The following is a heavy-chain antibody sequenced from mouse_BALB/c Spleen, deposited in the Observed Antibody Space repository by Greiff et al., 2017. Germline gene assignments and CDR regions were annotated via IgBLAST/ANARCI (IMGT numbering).Heavy chain of an antibody. D-gene: IGHD2-1*01. J-gene: IGHJ1*01. CDR3: TRNGNYGYWYFDV. CDR2: INPSNGGT. CDR1: GYTFTSYY. Sequence: VQLQQSGAELVKPGASVKLSCKASGYTFTSYYMYWVKQRPGQGLEWIGEINPSNGGTNFNEKFKSKATLTVDKSSSTAYMQLSSLTSEDSAVYYCTRNGNYGYWYFDVWGAGTTVTVSS. V-gene: IGHV1S81*02.